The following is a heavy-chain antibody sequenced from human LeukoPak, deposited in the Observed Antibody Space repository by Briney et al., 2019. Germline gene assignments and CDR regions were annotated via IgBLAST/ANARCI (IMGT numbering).Heavy chain of an antibody. V-gene: IGHV4-39*01. D-gene: IGHD3-10*01. J-gene: IGHJ4*02. Sequence: SETLSLTXTVSGGSISSSSYYWGWIRQPPGKGLDWIGSIYYSGSTYYNPSLKSRVTISVDTSKNQFSLKLSSVTAADTAVYYCARQTGVYGSGSYLWGQGTLVTVSS. CDR1: GGSISSSSYY. CDR2: IYYSGST. CDR3: ARQTGVYGSGSYL.